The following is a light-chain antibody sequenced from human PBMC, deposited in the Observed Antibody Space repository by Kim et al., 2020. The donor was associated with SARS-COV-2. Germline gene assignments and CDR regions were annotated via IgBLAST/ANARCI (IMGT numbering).Light chain of an antibody. Sequence: SPGKSATSSYRASQTVNSRYLAWYQQTPGQATRLLIYGASTRAAGIPDRFSGSGSGTDFTLTISRLEPEDFAVYYCHQYGSSPWTSGHGTKVDIK. CDR3: HQYGSSPWT. V-gene: IGKV3-20*01. CDR1: QTVNSRY. J-gene: IGKJ1*01. CDR2: GAS.